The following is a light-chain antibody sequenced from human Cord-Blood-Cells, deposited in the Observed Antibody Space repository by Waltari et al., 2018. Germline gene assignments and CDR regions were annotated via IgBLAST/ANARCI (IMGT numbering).Light chain of an antibody. CDR1: QSVSSY. CDR2: DSS. CDR3: QQRSNWPPYT. Sequence: EIVLTQTTATLPSSPGYRATLSCRASQSVSSYLTWDQQKPGQAPRLLIYDSSNRSTGIPARFSGSGSGTDFTLTISSLEPEDFAVYYCQQRSNWPPYTFCQGTKLEIK. V-gene: IGKV3-11*01. J-gene: IGKJ2*01.